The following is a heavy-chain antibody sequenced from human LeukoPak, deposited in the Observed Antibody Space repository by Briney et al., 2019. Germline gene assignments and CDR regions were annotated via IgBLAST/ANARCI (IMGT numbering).Heavy chain of an antibody. D-gene: IGHD5-18*01. CDR1: GGSISSYY. CDR2: SYYSGST. CDR3: ARLSGYSFALHY. J-gene: IGHJ4*02. V-gene: IGHV4-59*08. Sequence: SETLSLTCTVSGGSISSYYWSWIRQPPGKGLEWIASSYYSGSTNYNPSLKSRVTISVDTSKNLFSLKLNSVAAADTAVYYCARLSGYSFALHYWGQGTLVTVSS.